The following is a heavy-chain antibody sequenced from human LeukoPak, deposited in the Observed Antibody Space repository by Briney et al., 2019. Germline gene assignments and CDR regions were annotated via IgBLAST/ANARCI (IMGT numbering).Heavy chain of an antibody. CDR2: IYTSGST. J-gene: IGHJ4*02. D-gene: IGHD6-19*01. CDR1: GYSISSGYY. V-gene: IGHV4-38-2*01. Sequence: SETLSLTCAVSGYSISSGYYWGWIRQPPGKGLEWIGRIYTSGSTNYNPSLKSRVTMSVDTSKNQFSLKLSSVTAADTAVYYCASAKLAGPYYFGYWGQGTLVTVSS. CDR3: ASAKLAGPYYFGY.